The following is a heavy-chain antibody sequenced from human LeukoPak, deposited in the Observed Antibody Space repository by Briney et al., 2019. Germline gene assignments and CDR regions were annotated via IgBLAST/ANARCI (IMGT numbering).Heavy chain of an antibody. CDR2: IYSGGNT. J-gene: IGHJ4*02. D-gene: IGHD1-26*01. Sequence: GGSLRLSCAASGFTVSSNYMSWVRQAPGKGLERVSLIYSGGNTYYADSVKGRFTISRDNSKNTLYLQTNGLRAEDTAVYYCARGVGGSHGYFDYWGQGTLVTVSS. CDR1: GFTVSSNY. V-gene: IGHV3-53*01. CDR3: ARGVGGSHGYFDY.